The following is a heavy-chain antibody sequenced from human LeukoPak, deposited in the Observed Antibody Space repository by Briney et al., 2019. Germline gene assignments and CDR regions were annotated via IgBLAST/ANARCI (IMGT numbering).Heavy chain of an antibody. CDR3: ATLGNRASGYYLPSDY. V-gene: IGHV4-39*07. CDR2: VYYTGST. D-gene: IGHD3-22*01. Sequence: SETLSLTCTVSGGSISSSSYYWGWIRQPPGKGLEWIGSVYYTGSTYYNPSLQSRVTISVDTSKNQFSLKLSSVTAADTAVFHCATLGNRASGYYLPSDYWGQGTLVTVSS. CDR1: GGSISSSSYY. J-gene: IGHJ4*02.